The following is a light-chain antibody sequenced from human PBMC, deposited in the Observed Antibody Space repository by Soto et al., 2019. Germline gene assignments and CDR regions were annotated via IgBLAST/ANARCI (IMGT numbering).Light chain of an antibody. J-gene: IGKJ2*01. CDR2: GAS. CDR1: QSVSSN. V-gene: IGKV3-15*01. CDR3: QQCNNWPRT. Sequence: EIVMTQSPATLSVSPGERATLSCRASQSVSSNLAWYQQKPGQAPRLLIYGASTRATGIPARFSGSGSGTEFTLTIRSLQSEDFAVYYCQQCNNWPRTFGQGTKVDIK.